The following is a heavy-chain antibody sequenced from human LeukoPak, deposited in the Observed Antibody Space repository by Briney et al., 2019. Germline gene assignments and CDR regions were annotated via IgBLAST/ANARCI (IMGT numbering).Heavy chain of an antibody. J-gene: IGHJ4*02. V-gene: IGHV3-66*01. Sequence: GGSLRLSCAASGFTFSSYDMSWVRQAPGKGLEWVSVIYSGGSTYYADSVKGRFTISRDNSKNTLYLQMNSLRAEDTAVYYCARESSGWLQLSGYWGQGTLVTVSS. D-gene: IGHD5-24*01. CDR3: ARESSGWLQLSGY. CDR2: IYSGGST. CDR1: GFTFSSYD.